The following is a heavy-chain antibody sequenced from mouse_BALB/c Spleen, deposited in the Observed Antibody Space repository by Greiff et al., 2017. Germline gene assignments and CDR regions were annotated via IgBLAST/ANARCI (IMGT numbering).Heavy chain of an antibody. CDR2: IHPSDSET. V-gene: IGHV1S127*01. J-gene: IGHJ1*01. Sequence: QVQLQQPGAELVRPGASVKLSCKASGYSFTSYWMNWVKQRPGQGLEWIGMIHPSDSETRLNQKFKSKATLTVDKPSSTAYMQLSSLTSEDSAVYYCTRYGNYGGYFDVWGAGTTVTVSS. CDR3: TRYGNYGGYFDV. CDR1: GYSFTSYW. D-gene: IGHD2-1*01.